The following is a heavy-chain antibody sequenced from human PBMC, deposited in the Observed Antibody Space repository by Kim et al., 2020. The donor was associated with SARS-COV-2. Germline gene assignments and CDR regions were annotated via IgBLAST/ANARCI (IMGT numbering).Heavy chain of an antibody. CDR2: IYYSGST. Sequence: SETLSLTCTVSGGSISSSSYYWGWIRQPPGKGLEWIGSIYYSGSTYYNPSLKSRVTISVDTSKNQFSLKLSSVTAADTAVYYCARDVPYCGGDCYLGMESWFDPWGQGTLVTVSS. CDR3: ARDVPYCGGDCYLGMESWFDP. D-gene: IGHD2-21*02. CDR1: GGSISSSSYY. J-gene: IGHJ5*02. V-gene: IGHV4-39*07.